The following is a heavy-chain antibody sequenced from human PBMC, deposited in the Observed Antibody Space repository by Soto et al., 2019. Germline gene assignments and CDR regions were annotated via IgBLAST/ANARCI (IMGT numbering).Heavy chain of an antibody. Sequence: PSCSLSLPCSASGTSILSCGYYWGWISPPPGRGLEWSGSLYYNVGTYYSPSLKSRVTLSADTSANQFSLVVNSVTAADTAIYYYARLPSRHWVDYWGQGTLVTGSS. J-gene: IGHJ4*02. CDR1: GTSILSCGYY. V-gene: IGHV4-39*01. CDR3: ARLPSRHWVDY. D-gene: IGHD3-16*01. CDR2: LYYNVGT.